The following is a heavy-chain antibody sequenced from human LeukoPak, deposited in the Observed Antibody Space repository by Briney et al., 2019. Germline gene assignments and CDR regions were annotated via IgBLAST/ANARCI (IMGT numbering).Heavy chain of an antibody. CDR2: IRYDGSNK. CDR3: AKIRGAFWSGYYPLDY. CDR1: GFTFSSYG. V-gene: IGHV3-30*02. J-gene: IGHJ4*02. Sequence: GGSLRLSCAASGFTFSSYGMHWVRQAPGKGLEWVAFIRYDGSNKYYADSVKGRFTIPRDNSKDTLYLQMNSLRAEDTAVYYCAKIRGAFWSGYYPLDYWGQGTLVTVSS. D-gene: IGHD3-3*01.